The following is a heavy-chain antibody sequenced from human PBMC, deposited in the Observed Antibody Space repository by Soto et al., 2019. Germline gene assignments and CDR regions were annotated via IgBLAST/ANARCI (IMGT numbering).Heavy chain of an antibody. Sequence: GGSLRLSCAASGFTFSSYSMNWVRQAPGKGLEWVSYISSSSSTIYYADSVKGRFTISRDNSKNTLYLQMDSLRAEDTAVYYCAKGISSPTWGQGTLVTVSS. CDR1: GFTFSSYS. J-gene: IGHJ5*02. CDR3: AKGISSPT. V-gene: IGHV3-48*01. D-gene: IGHD3-3*02. CDR2: ISSSSSTI.